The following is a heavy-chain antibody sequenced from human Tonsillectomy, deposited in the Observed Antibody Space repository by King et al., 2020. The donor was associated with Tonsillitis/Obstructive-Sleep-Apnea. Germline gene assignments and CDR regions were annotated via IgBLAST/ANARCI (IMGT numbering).Heavy chain of an antibody. CDR2: ISSSGSTI. V-gene: IGHV3-48*03. CDR3: ARGTPRITIFGVVIEGDAFDI. Sequence: VQLVESGGGLVQPGGSLRLSCAASGFTFSSYEMNWVRQAPGKGLEWVSYISSSGSTIYYADSVKGRFTISRDNAKNSLYLQMNSLRAEDTAVYYWARGTPRITIFGVVIEGDAFDIWGQGTMVTVSS. D-gene: IGHD3-3*01. J-gene: IGHJ3*02. CDR1: GFTFSSYE.